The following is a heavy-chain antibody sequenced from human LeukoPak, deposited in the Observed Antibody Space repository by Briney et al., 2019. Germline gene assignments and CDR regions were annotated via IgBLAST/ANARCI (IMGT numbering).Heavy chain of an antibody. CDR3: ARVRKGMSTFDY. Sequence: SETLSLTCTVSGGSISSYYWSWIRQPPGKGLEWIGYIYYSGSTNYNPSLKSRVTIPVDTSKNQFSLKLSSVTAADTAVYYCARVRKGMSTFDYWGQGTLVTVSS. J-gene: IGHJ4*02. CDR1: GGSISSYY. D-gene: IGHD5/OR15-5a*01. CDR2: IYYSGST. V-gene: IGHV4-59*01.